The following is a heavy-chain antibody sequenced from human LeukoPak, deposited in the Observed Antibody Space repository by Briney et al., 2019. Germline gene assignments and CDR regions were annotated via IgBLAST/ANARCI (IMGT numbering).Heavy chain of an antibody. CDR3: AKYALREIFFGDF. J-gene: IGHJ4*02. Sequence: RPGGSLRLSCAASGFTFSSYWMHWVRQAPGKGLEWVSAISPGSTRTYYAASVKGRFTISRDNSMNTLYLHMDSLRAEDTAVYYCAKYALREIFFGDFWGQGTLVAVSS. V-gene: IGHV3-23*01. CDR1: GFTFSSYW. D-gene: IGHD3-3*01. CDR2: ISPGSTRT.